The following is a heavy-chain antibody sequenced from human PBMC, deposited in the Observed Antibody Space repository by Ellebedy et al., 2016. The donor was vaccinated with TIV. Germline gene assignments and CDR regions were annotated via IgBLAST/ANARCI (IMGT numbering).Heavy chain of an antibody. Sequence: PSETLSLTCAVYRGPFSGYYWSWIRQPPGKGLEWIGEINHSGSTNYNPSLKSRATVSVDTSKNQFFLKLSSLTAADTAIYYCARTASLSGGMVGPDYGPDVWGQGTTVTVSS. V-gene: IGHV4-34*01. CDR2: INHSGST. J-gene: IGHJ6*02. CDR3: ARTASLSGGMVGPDYGPDV. D-gene: IGHD2-15*01. CDR1: RGPFSGYY.